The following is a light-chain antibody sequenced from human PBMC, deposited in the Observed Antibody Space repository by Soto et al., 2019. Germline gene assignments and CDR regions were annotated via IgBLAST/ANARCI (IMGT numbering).Light chain of an antibody. V-gene: IGKV1-27*01. CDR1: KGIIDY. CDR2: AAS. Sequence: DIQMTQSPSSLSASVGDTVTITCRASKGIIDYVAWYQQRPGKIPKLLIYAASTLQTGVPSRFSGSGAGTDFTLTIRSLQPEDVATYYGQEYDTAPQTVGQGTKVEIK. CDR3: QEYDTAPQT. J-gene: IGKJ1*01.